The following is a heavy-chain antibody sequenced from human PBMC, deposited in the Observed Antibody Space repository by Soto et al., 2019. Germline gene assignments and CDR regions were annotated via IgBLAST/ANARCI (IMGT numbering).Heavy chain of an antibody. V-gene: IGHV3-21*03. CDR2: ISSSSSYI. CDR1: GFTFSRNA. CDR3: ARSYYGSGPYNWFDS. D-gene: IGHD3-10*01. Sequence: GGSLRLSCAASGFTFSRNAMHWVRQAPGRGLEWVSSISSSSSYIHYADSVKGRFTISRDNAKNSLYLQMNSLRVEDTAVYYCARSYYGSGPYNWFDSWGQGTLVTVSS. J-gene: IGHJ5*01.